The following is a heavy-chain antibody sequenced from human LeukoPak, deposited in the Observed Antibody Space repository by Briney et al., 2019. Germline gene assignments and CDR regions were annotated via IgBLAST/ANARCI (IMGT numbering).Heavy chain of an antibody. V-gene: IGHV3-11*06. D-gene: IGHD2-2*01. CDR2: ISSSSRYT. J-gene: IGHJ1*01. CDR3: ARDPRWGEVVPAAIYFQH. CDR1: GFTLSDYY. Sequence: GGSLRLSCAASGFTLSDYYMSWIRQAPGKGLEWVSYISSSSRYTNYADSVKGRFTISRDNAKNSLYLQMNSLRAEDTAVYYCARDPRWGEVVPAAIYFQHWGQGTLVTVSS.